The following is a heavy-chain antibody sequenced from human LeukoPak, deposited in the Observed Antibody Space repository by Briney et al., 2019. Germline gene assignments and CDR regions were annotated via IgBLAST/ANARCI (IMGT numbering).Heavy chain of an antibody. CDR2: IIPIFGTA. V-gene: IGHV1-69*01. CDR3: AIAGVVPAAYNWFDP. J-gene: IGHJ5*02. D-gene: IGHD2-2*01. CDR1: GCTFSSYA. Sequence: GSSVTVSCKASGCTFSSYAISWVRQAPGQGLEWMGGIIPIFGTANYAQKFQGRVTITADESTSTAYMELSSLRSEDTAVYYCAIAGVVPAAYNWFDPWGQGTLVTVSS.